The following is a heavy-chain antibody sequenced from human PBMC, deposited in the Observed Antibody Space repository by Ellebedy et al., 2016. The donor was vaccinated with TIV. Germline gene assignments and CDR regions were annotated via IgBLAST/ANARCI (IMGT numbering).Heavy chain of an antibody. J-gene: IGHJ6*02. CDR1: GFTFSSYA. Sequence: GGSLRLSCAASGFTFSSYAMSWVRQAPGKGLEWVSAISGSGGSTYYADSVKGRFTISRDNSKSTLYLQMNSLRAEDTAVYYCAKDAFIDSSGYYYYYYGMDVWGQGTTVTVSS. D-gene: IGHD3-22*01. CDR2: ISGSGGST. V-gene: IGHV3-23*01. CDR3: AKDAFIDSSGYYYYYYGMDV.